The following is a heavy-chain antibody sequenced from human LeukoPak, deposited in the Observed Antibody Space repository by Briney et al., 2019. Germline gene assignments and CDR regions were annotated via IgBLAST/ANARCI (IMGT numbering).Heavy chain of an antibody. V-gene: IGHV3-30*19. D-gene: IGHD2-15*01. CDR2: ISYDGSNK. J-gene: IGHJ6*02. CDR1: GFTFSSYG. Sequence: QPGGSLRLSCAASGFTFSSYGMHWVRQAPGKGLEWVAVISYDGSNKYYADSVKGRFTISRDNSKNTLYLQMNSLRAEDTAVYYCASPNCSGGSCYNYYYYYGMDVWGQGTTVTVSS. CDR3: ASPNCSGGSCYNYYYYYGMDV.